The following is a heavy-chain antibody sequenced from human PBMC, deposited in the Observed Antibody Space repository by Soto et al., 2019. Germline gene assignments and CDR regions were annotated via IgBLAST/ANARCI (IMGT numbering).Heavy chain of an antibody. Sequence: EVQLVESGGGLVQPGGSLPLSCAASGFTFSNYWMHWVRQAPGKGLVWVSRINSDWSSTTYADSMKGRFTISRDNAKNTLYLEMNSLRAEDTAVYYCARICAGFVIWGQGRIVTVSS. V-gene: IGHV3-74*01. D-gene: IGHD3-10*02. CDR2: INSDWSST. CDR3: ARICAGFVI. CDR1: GFTFSNYW. J-gene: IGHJ3*02.